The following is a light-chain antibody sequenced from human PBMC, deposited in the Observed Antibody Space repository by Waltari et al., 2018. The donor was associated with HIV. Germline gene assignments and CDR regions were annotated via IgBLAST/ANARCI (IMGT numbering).Light chain of an antibody. CDR1: SSNTGSNT. CDR2: SKN. J-gene: IGLJ3*02. V-gene: IGLV1-44*01. Sequence: QSVLTQPPSASGTPGQRVTISCSGRSSNTGSNTVNWYQQFPGTAPKLLIYSKNQRPSGVPDRFSGSKSGTSASLAISGLQSEDEADYYCAVWDDSLNGWVFGGGTKLTVL. CDR3: AVWDDSLNGWV.